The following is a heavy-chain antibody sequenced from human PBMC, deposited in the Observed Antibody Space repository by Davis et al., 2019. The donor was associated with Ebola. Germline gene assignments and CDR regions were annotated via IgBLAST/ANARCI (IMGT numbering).Heavy chain of an antibody. CDR1: RFTFRINS. D-gene: IGHD2-21*02. CDR2: ISSSINYI. CDR3: VRDPALVVTGGGWFFGL. J-gene: IGHJ2*01. V-gene: IGHV3-21*01. Sequence: ARSLTPSCAASRFTFRINSMNWVRQAPGKGLEWVSFISSSINYIYYADSVKGRFTVPRDNPKNSLYLQMNSLRAEDTAVYYCVRDPALVVTGGGWFFGLWGRGTLVTVSS.